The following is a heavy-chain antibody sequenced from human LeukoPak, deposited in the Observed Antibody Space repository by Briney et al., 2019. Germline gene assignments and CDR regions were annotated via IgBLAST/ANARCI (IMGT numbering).Heavy chain of an antibody. V-gene: IGHV3-30*18. D-gene: IGHD1/OR15-1a*01. CDR2: ISYDGSNK. CDR3: AKDFRTD. J-gene: IGHJ4*02. CDR1: GFNFSSYG. Sequence: GRSLRLSCAASGFNFSSYGMHWVRQAPGKGLEWVAVISYDGSNKYYADSVKGRFTISRDNSKNTLYLQMNSLRAEDTAVYYCAKDFRTDWGQGTLVTVSS.